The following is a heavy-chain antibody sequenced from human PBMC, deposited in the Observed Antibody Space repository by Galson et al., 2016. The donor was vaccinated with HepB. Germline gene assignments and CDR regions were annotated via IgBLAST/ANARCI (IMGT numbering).Heavy chain of an antibody. Sequence: SLRLSCAASGFTFSTYGMNWVRQAPGMGLEWVSSVSSGSTYIHYGDSMKGRFTISRDDAQSSLYLQMNSLRVEDTAVHYCAKDRRNPGEFDSWGQGTLVIVSS. CDR3: AKDRRNPGEFDS. J-gene: IGHJ4*02. V-gene: IGHV3-21*01. CDR2: VSSGSTYI. CDR1: GFTFSTYG. D-gene: IGHD3-16*01.